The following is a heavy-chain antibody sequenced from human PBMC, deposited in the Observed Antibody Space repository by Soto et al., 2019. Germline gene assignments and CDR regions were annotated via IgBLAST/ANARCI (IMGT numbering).Heavy chain of an antibody. V-gene: IGHV3-30-3*01. CDR2: ISYDGSNK. CDR1: ECTFGSYS. Sequence: GVPRRHSGASAECTFGSYSMHWVSQDPGKGLEWVAVISYDGSNKYYADSVKGRFTISRDNSKNTLYLQMNSLRAEDTAVYYCARVHTVVTPPFDYWGQGTLVSLSS. CDR3: ARVHTVVTPPFDY. D-gene: IGHD2-21*02. J-gene: IGHJ4*02.